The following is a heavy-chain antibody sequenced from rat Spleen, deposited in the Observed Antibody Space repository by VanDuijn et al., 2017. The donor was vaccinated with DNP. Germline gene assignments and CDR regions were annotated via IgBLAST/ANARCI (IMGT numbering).Heavy chain of an antibody. D-gene: IGHD4-3*01. CDR1: GFSFSYYY. J-gene: IGHJ2*01. CDR2: IGSDGYAP. Sequence: EVQLVESGGGLVQPGRSLKLSCAASGFSFSYYYMAWVRQAQTKGLEWVAYIGSDGYAPYYGDSVKGRFEISRDNAKSTLYLQMNSLRSEDMATYYCIRWNSGHFDYWGQGVMVTVSS. CDR3: IRWNSGHFDY. V-gene: IGHV5-22*01.